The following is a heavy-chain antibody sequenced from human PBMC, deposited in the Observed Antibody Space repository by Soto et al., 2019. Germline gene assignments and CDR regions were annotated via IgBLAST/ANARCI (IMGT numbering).Heavy chain of an antibody. J-gene: IGHJ4*02. V-gene: IGHV3-33*01. Sequence: QVQLVESGGGVVQPGRSLRLSCAASGFTFSSYGMHWVRQAPGKGLEWVAVIWYDGSNKYYADSVKGRFTISRDNSKKPLNLQMNSLRAEDTAVYYCARDEAVAGTGGAGFGYWGQGTLVTVSS. CDR2: IWYDGSNK. D-gene: IGHD6-19*01. CDR1: GFTFSSYG. CDR3: ARDEAVAGTGGAGFGY.